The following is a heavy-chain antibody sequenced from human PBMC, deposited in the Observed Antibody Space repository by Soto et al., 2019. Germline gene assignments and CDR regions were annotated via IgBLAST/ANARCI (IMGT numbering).Heavy chain of an antibody. V-gene: IGHV4-31*03. CDR2: IYYIGST. J-gene: IGHJ4*02. Sequence: PSETLPLTCTVAGGTSSNGGYYRSWIRQHPRKGLEWIGYIYYIGSTYYNPSLKSRVTISVDTSKNQFSLKLSSVTAADTAVYYCVRSFYPDYYDSSGSPAIGYWGQGTLVTVSS. CDR3: VRSFYPDYYDSSGSPAIGY. CDR1: GGTSSNGGYY. D-gene: IGHD3-22*01.